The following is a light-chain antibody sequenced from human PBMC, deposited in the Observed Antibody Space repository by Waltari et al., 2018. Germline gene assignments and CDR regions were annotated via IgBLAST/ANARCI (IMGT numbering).Light chain of an antibody. CDR1: TSTTGSNN. J-gene: IGLJ1*01. V-gene: IGLV1-44*01. Sequence: QSGLTQSPSVSGTHGQRVTISCSGSTSTTGSNNVNWYQQFPGTAPKLLIYMNSERPSGVPDRFSGSKSGTSASLAISGLQSEDEAEYYCSAWDDSVHVFGTGTRVTVL. CDR2: MNS. CDR3: SAWDDSVHV.